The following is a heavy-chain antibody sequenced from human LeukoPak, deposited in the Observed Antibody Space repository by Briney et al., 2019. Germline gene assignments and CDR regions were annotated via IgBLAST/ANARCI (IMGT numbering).Heavy chain of an antibody. CDR2: SSSSSSNI. J-gene: IGHJ4*02. CDR3: VRTVEYSYDSSGYAVDY. Sequence: GGSLRLSCAASVFTFARYSMNWVRQAPGKGLEWVSSSSSSSSNIYYSDSVTGRFTISRDNAKNPPYLQMNSLRTVDTAVYYSVRTVEYSYDSSGYAVDYWGQGTLVTVSS. D-gene: IGHD3-22*01. V-gene: IGHV3-21*01. CDR1: VFTFARYS.